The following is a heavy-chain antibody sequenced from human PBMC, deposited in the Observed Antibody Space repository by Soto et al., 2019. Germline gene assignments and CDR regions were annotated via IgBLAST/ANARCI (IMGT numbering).Heavy chain of an antibody. D-gene: IGHD4-17*01. J-gene: IGHJ5*02. Sequence: PGEALKISVKGSGYSFRKYWIAWVRQMPGKGLEYMGIIYPSDSQTRYSPFFQGQVTISADKSISTAYLQWTSLKASDTAIYYCARHGFYGDYSSNYFDPWGQGTLVTVSS. V-gene: IGHV5-51*01. CDR2: IYPSDSQT. CDR3: ARHGFYGDYSSNYFDP. CDR1: GYSFRKYW.